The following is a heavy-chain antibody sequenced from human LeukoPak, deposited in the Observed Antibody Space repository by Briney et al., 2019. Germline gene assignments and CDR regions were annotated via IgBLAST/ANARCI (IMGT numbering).Heavy chain of an antibody. V-gene: IGHV3-30*18. CDR3: AKLGWTGVGWLTDDY. CDR2: ISYDGSNK. CDR1: GFTFSSYG. D-gene: IGHD6-19*01. Sequence: SGRSLRLSCAASGFTFSSYGMHWVRQAPGKGLEWVAVISYDGSNKYYADSVKGRFTISGDNSKNTLYLQMNSLRAEDTAVYYCAKLGWTGVGWLTDDYWGQGTLVTVSS. J-gene: IGHJ4*02.